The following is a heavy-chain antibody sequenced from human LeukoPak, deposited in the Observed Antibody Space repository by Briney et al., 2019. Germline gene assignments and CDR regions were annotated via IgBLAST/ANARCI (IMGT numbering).Heavy chain of an antibody. Sequence: ASVKVSCKASGGTFSSYAISWVRQAPGQGLEWMGGIIPIFGTANYAQKFQGRVTITADKSTSTAYMELSSLRSEDTAVYYCAREKDILTGNIWGQGTMVTVSS. CDR3: AREKDILTGNI. J-gene: IGHJ3*02. V-gene: IGHV1-69*06. CDR2: IIPIFGTA. D-gene: IGHD3-9*01. CDR1: GGTFSSYA.